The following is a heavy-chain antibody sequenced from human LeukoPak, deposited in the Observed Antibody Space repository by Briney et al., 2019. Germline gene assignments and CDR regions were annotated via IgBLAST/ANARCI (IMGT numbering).Heavy chain of an antibody. CDR1: GYSFTSYW. CDR3: ARHNWTDGWYYYGMDV. V-gene: IGHV5-51*01. J-gene: IGHJ6*02. CDR2: IYPGDSDT. D-gene: IGHD1-20*01. Sequence: GESLKISCKGSGYSFTSYWIGWVRRMPGKGREWMGIIYPGDSDTRYSPSFQGQVTISADKSINTAYLQWSSLKASDTAMYYCARHNWTDGWYYYGMDVWGQGTTVTVSS.